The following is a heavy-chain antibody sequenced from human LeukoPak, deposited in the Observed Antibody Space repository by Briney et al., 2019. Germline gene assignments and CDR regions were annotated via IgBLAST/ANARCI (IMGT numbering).Heavy chain of an antibody. CDR3: AKSYLRYCSSTSCGPYFDY. CDR2: IRYDGSNK. Sequence: GGSLRLSCAASGFTFSSYGMHWVRQAPGKGLEWVAFIRYDGSNKYYADSVKGRFTISRDNSKNTLYLQMNSLRAEDTAVYYCAKSYLRYCSSTSCGPYFDYWGQGTLVTVSS. D-gene: IGHD2-2*01. J-gene: IGHJ4*02. CDR1: GFTFSSYG. V-gene: IGHV3-30*02.